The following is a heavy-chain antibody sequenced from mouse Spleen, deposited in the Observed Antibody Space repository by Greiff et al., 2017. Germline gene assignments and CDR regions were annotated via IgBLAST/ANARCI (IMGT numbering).Heavy chain of an antibody. Sequence: EVKLVESGGGLVKPGGSLKLSCAASGFTFSSYAMSWVRQTPEKRLEWVAAINSNGGSTYYPDTVKDRFTISRDNAKNTLYLQMSSLRSEDTALYYCARHVDGYYGAMDYWGQGTSVTVSS. CDR3: ARHVDGYYGAMDY. J-gene: IGHJ4*01. CDR1: GFTFSSYA. CDR2: INSNGGST. V-gene: IGHV5-6-2*01. D-gene: IGHD2-3*01.